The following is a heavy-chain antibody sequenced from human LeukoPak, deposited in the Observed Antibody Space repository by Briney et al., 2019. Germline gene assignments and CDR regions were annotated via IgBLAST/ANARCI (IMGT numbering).Heavy chain of an antibody. CDR2: IYYSGST. CDR1: GGSISSNSYY. J-gene: IGHJ3*02. CDR3: ARSHLPAYYSDSSGYYFAFDI. Sequence: SETLSLTCAVSGGSISSNSYYWGWIRQPPGKGLEWIGSIYYSGSTYYNPSLKSRVTISVDTSKNQFSLKLSSVTAADTAVYYCARSHLPAYYSDSSGYYFAFDIWGQGTMVTVSS. V-gene: IGHV4-39*07. D-gene: IGHD3-22*01.